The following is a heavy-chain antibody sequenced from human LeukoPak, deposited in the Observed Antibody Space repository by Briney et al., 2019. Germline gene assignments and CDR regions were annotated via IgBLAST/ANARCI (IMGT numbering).Heavy chain of an antibody. CDR1: GYSFTSYW. CDR2: IYPGDSDT. D-gene: IGHD3-9*01. CDR3: ARLGDSYYDILTGYRGAFNY. V-gene: IGHV5-51*01. J-gene: IGHJ4*02. Sequence: GESLKISCKGSGYSFTSYWIGWVRQMPGKGLEWMGIIYPGDSDTRYSPSFQGQVTIPADKSISTAYLQWSSLKASDTAMYYCARLGDSYYDILTGYRGAFNYWGQGTLVTVSS.